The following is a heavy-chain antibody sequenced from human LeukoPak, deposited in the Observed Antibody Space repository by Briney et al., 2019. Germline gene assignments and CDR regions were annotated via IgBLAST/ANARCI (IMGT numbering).Heavy chain of an antibody. CDR1: GFTFSSYA. J-gene: IGHJ6*02. V-gene: IGHV3-23*01. Sequence: GGSLRLSCAASGFTFSSYAMSWVRQAPGKGLEWVSTVSGSGSGKYYADSVKGRFTISRDNSKNTLYLQMNSLRAEDTAVYYSVKGLSAYYYYDMDVWGQGTTVTVSS. CDR2: VSGSGSGK. CDR3: VKGLSAYYYYDMDV. D-gene: IGHD2-2*01.